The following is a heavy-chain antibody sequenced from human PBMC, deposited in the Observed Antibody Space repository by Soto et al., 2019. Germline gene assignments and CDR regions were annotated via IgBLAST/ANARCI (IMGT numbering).Heavy chain of an antibody. CDR2: IHHSGTT. CDR3: ATGGSYCSSTVCLYCYRDL. J-gene: IGHJ2*01. V-gene: IGHV4-4*02. D-gene: IGHD2-2*01. CDR1: SGSISTNNW. Sequence: QVQLQESGPGLVKPSGTLSLTCAVSSGSISTNNWWSWVRQPPGKGLEWIGEIHHSGTTNYNPSLKSRVTMSVDKSKNQFSLKLNPVTAADTAVYYCATGGSYCSSTVCLYCYRDLWGRGTLVSVSS.